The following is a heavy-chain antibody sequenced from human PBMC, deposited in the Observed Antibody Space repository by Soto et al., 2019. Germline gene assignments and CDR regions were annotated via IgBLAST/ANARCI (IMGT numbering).Heavy chain of an antibody. CDR2: INAGNGNT. D-gene: IGHD3-3*01. Sequence: ASVKVSCKASGYTFTSYAMHWVRQAPGQRLEWMGWINAGNGNTKYSQKFQGRVTITRDTSASTAYMELSSLRSEDTAVYYCARVRSLTIFGVVTPYMDVWGKGTTVTVSS. J-gene: IGHJ6*03. V-gene: IGHV1-3*01. CDR3: ARVRSLTIFGVVTPYMDV. CDR1: GYTFTSYA.